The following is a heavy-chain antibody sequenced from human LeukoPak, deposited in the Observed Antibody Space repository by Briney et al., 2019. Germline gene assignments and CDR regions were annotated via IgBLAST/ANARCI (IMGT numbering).Heavy chain of an antibody. Sequence: GGSLRLSCAASGFTFSNYGMHWVRQAPGKGLVWVSRINSDGSSTSYADSVKGRFTISRDNAKNTLYLQMNSLRAEDTAVYYCARGSAARPVYFDYWGQGTLVTVSS. V-gene: IGHV3-74*01. D-gene: IGHD6-6*01. J-gene: IGHJ4*02. CDR2: INSDGSST. CDR3: ARGSAARPVYFDY. CDR1: GFTFSNYG.